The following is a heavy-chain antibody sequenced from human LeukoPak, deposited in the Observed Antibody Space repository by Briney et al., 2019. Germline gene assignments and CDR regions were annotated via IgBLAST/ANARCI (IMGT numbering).Heavy chain of an antibody. D-gene: IGHD3-10*01. CDR1: GFTFTSYG. CDR2: ITYDGYYK. CDR3: ARDLSPVVRASPMGY. J-gene: IGHJ4*02. Sequence: GTSLRRSCAASGFTFTSYGMHWVRQAPGKGLEWVALITYDGYYKYYSDSVKGRFTISSDTSKNTLYLQMNSLRAEDTAVYYCARDLSPVVRASPMGYWGQGTLVTVSS. V-gene: IGHV3-30*03.